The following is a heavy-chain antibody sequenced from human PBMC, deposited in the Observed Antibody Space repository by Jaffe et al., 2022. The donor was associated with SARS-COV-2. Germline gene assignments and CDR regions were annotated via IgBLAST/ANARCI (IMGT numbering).Heavy chain of an antibody. Sequence: EVQLLESGGGLVQSGGSLRLSCAASGFTFGSYAMSWVRQAPGKGLEWVLGIYGNGGGTYYTDSVKGRFSISRDNSKNTMYLQMNSLRAEDTAVYYCVKGGGLTTYYFDHWGQGALVTVSS. J-gene: IGHJ4*02. CDR3: VKGGGLTTYYFDH. CDR2: IYGNGGGT. V-gene: IGHV3-23*01. CDR1: GFTFGSYA. D-gene: IGHD3-16*01.